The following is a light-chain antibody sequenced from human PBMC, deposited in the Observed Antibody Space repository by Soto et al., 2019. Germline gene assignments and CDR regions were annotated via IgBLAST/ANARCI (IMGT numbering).Light chain of an antibody. CDR3: SSYTTSSTV. CDR2: EVN. CDR1: RSDGGSNY. J-gene: IGLJ2*01. V-gene: IGLV2-14*01. Sequence: QSVLTQPASVSGSPGQSITISCTGTRSDGGSNYVSWYQQHPGKAPKLIIYEVNNRPSGVSNRFSGSYSGNTASLTISGLQAEDEADYYCSSYTTSSTVFGRGTKVTVL.